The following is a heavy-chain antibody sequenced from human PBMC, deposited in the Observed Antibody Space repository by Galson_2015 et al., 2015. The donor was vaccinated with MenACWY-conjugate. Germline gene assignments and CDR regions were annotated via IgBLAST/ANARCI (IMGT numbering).Heavy chain of an antibody. V-gene: IGHV5-51*01. Sequence: QSGAEVTKPGESLEISCTGSGYNCGNYWNGWVRQMPGKGLEWMGNIYPVDSDTKYSPSFEGQVTISADKSITIAYLQWSSLKASDTAIYYCARHSGSGGNQYWYFDLWGRGTLVTVSS. CDR3: ARHSGSGGNQYWYFDL. CDR2: IYPVDSDT. D-gene: IGHD4-23*01. J-gene: IGHJ2*01. CDR1: GYNCGNYW.